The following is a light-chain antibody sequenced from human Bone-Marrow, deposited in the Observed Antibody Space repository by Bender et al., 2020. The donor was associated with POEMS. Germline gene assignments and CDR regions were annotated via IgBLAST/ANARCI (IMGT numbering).Light chain of an antibody. Sequence: QSALTQPASVSGSPGQSITISCTGTSSDIGGYNYVSWYQQHPGKAPKLMILEVNERPSGVSNRFSGSKSGNTASLNLSGLQAEDEADYFCISYRSSSTLEFGGGTELPVL. CDR1: SSDIGGYNY. CDR2: EVN. J-gene: IGLJ3*02. V-gene: IGLV2-14*01. CDR3: ISYRSSSTLE.